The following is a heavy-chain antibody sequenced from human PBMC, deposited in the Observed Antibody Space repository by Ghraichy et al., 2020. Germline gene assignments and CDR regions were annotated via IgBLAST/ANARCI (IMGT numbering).Heavy chain of an antibody. Sequence: GGSLRLSCAASGFTFNNYWMSWVRQAPGKGLEWVANIKQDGSDKYYVDSVKGRFTISRDNAKNSVSLQMNSLRAEDTAFYYCARDSSSSGWYGIRDYWGQGTLVTVSS. V-gene: IGHV3-7*03. CDR1: GFTFNNYW. CDR2: IKQDGSDK. CDR3: ARDSSSSGWYGIRDY. J-gene: IGHJ4*02. D-gene: IGHD6-19*01.